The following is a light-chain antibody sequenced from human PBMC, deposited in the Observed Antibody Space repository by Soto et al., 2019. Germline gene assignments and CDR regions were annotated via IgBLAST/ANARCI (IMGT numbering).Light chain of an antibody. CDR1: SSDVGAYNY. Sequence: QSALTQPPSASGSPGQSVTISCTGTSSDVGAYNYVSWYQHHPGKAPKLVIYEVSKRPSGVPDRFSGSKSGNTASLTVSGLQAEDEADYYCISYADNTSFGAGTKLTVL. CDR3: ISYADNTS. J-gene: IGLJ2*01. CDR2: EVS. V-gene: IGLV2-8*01.